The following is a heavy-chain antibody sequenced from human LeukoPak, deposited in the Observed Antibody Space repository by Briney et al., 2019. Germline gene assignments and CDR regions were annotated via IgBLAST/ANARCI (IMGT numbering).Heavy chain of an antibody. CDR2: TSSSDAGT. J-gene: IGHJ4*02. V-gene: IGHV3-23*01. CDR1: GFTLSTYA. CDR3: ARDSARVLVYFDWLTSYYFDY. D-gene: IGHD3-9*01. Sequence: GGSLRLSCAASGFTLSTYAMSWVRQTPGKGLEWVAATSSSDAGTYHADSVRGRFTISRDNSKNSLYLQMNSLRAEDTAVYYCARDSARVLVYFDWLTSYYFDYWGQGTLVTVSS.